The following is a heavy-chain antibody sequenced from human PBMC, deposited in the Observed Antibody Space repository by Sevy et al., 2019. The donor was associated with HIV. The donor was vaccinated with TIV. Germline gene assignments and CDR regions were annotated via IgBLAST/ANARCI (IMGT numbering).Heavy chain of an antibody. D-gene: IGHD5-18*01. J-gene: IGHJ5*02. CDR3: ARDWGYSYGYNWFDP. V-gene: IGHV4-61*02. CDR2: IYTSGST. CDR1: GGSISSGSYY. Sequence: SETLSLTCTVSGGSISSGSYYWSWIRQPAGKGLEWIGRIYTSGSTNYTPSLKSRVTMSVDTSKNQFSLKLGSVTAADTAVYYCARDWGYSYGYNWFDPWGQGTLVTVSS.